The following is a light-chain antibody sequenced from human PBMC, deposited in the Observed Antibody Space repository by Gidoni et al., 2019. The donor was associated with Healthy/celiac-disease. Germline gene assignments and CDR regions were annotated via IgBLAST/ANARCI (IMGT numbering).Light chain of an antibody. CDR3: QQSYSTPIT. Sequence: DLQMTQSPSSLSASVGDRVTITCRASQSISSYLNWYQQKPGKAPMLLIYAASSLQSGVPSRFSGSGSGTDFILTISRLQPEYFATYYCQQSYSTPITFGQGTRLEIK. CDR2: AAS. J-gene: IGKJ5*01. V-gene: IGKV1-39*01. CDR1: QSISSY.